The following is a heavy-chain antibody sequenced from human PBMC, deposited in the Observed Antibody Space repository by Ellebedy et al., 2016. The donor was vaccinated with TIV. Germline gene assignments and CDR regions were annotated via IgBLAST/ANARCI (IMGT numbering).Heavy chain of an antibody. V-gene: IGHV3-23*01. CDR1: GFTFSNYA. CDR3: AKDNARYYGSGSKDY. J-gene: IGHJ4*02. CDR2: IGDTAHNT. Sequence: GESLKISXAASGFTFSNYAMTWVRQAPGKGLEWVSGIGDTAHNTYYVDSVKGRFTISRDNSGNTLYLQMNSLRAEDTALYYCAKDNARYYGSGSKDYWGQGTLVTVSS. D-gene: IGHD3-10*01.